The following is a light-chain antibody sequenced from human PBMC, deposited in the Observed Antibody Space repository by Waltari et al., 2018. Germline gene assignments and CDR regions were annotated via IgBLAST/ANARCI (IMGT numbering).Light chain of an antibody. Sequence: DIQMTQSPSSLSASEGDRVTITCRASQSISSYLNWYQQKPGKAPKLLIYAASSLQSGVPSRFSGSGSGTDFTLTISSLQPEDFATDYCQQSYSTPLTFGGGTKVEIK. CDR1: QSISSY. J-gene: IGKJ4*01. CDR2: AAS. V-gene: IGKV1-39*01. CDR3: QQSYSTPLT.